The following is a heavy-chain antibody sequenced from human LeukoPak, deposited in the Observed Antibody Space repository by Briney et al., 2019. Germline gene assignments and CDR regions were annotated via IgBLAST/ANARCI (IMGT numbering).Heavy chain of an antibody. CDR2: ISSSSSNI. CDR3: ASDPGSLPY. J-gene: IGHJ4*02. Sequence: GGSLRLSCAASGFTFSSYSMNWVRQAPGKGLEWVSSISSSSSNIYYADSVKGRFTISRDNAKNSLYLQMNSLRAEDTAVYYCASDPGSLPYWGQGTLVTVSS. V-gene: IGHV3-21*01. D-gene: IGHD1-26*01. CDR1: GFTFSSYS.